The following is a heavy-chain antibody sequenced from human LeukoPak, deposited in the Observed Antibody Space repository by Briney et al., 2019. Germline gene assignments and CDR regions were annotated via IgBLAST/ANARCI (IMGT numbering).Heavy chain of an antibody. CDR3: ASLGSHDS. J-gene: IGHJ4*02. CDR2: IYTDTIT. D-gene: IGHD7-27*01. Sequence: PSETLSLTCTVSGGSISSGSYWWNWIRQPAGKGLEWTGRIYTDTITTYNPSLKSRVTISVDTSKNQFSLKLTSVTAADTAVYYCASLGSHDSWGQGTLVTVSS. CDR1: GGSISSGSYW. V-gene: IGHV4-61*02.